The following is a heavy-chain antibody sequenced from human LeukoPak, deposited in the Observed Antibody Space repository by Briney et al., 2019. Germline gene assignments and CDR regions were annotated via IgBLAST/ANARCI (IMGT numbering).Heavy chain of an antibody. D-gene: IGHD3-10*01. J-gene: IGHJ4*02. CDR3: ARVGHYYGSGSLSPLPDY. V-gene: IGHV3-21*01. CDR2: ITSSSSYI. CDR1: GFTFSSYN. Sequence: PGGSLRLSCAASGFTFSSYNMNWVRQAPGKGLEWVSSITSSSSYIYYADSVKGRFTISRDNAKNSLYLQINSLRAEDTAVYYCARVGHYYGSGSLSPLPDYWGQGTLVTVSS.